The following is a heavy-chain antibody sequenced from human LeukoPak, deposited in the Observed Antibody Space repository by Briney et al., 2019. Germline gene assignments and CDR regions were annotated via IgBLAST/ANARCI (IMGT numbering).Heavy chain of an antibody. V-gene: IGHV4-59*01. D-gene: IGHD6-13*01. CDR1: GGSFSNYY. Sequence: SETLSLTCTVSGGSFSNYYWSWVRQPPGKGLEWIGYTYYSGSTNYNPSLKSRVTISVDTSKNQFSLRLNSVTAADTAIYYCARGYTSNWIWFDPWGQGTLVTVSS. J-gene: IGHJ5*02. CDR3: ARGYTSNWIWFDP. CDR2: TYYSGST.